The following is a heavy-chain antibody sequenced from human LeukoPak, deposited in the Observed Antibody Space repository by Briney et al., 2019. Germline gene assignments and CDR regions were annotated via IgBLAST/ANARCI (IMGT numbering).Heavy chain of an antibody. V-gene: IGHV4-59*01. CDR3: AREARSGYYLVPFGY. Sequence: SETLSLTCTVSGVSISSYYWSWIRQPPGKGLEWIGYIYYSGSTNYNPSLKSRVTISVDTSKNQFSLKLSSVTAADTAVYYCAREARSGYYLVPFGYWGQGTLATVSS. CDR1: GVSISSYY. CDR2: IYYSGST. D-gene: IGHD3-22*01. J-gene: IGHJ4*02.